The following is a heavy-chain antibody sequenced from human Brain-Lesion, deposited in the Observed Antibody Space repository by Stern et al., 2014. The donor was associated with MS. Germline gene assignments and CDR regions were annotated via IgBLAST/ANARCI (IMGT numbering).Heavy chain of an antibody. J-gene: IGHJ3*02. Sequence: QLQLQESGPGLVKPSQTLSLTCTVSGGSISSGNYYWSWIRQPAGEGLEWIGRIYSSGSTQYNPPLKSRVTIPADTSTNQFSLRLSSGTAADTAVYYCARGNYDVLTDNGGHGFDIWGQGTMVTVSS. D-gene: IGHD3-9*01. CDR3: ARGNYDVLTDNGGHGFDI. CDR2: IYSSGST. V-gene: IGHV4-61*02. CDR1: GGSISSGNYY.